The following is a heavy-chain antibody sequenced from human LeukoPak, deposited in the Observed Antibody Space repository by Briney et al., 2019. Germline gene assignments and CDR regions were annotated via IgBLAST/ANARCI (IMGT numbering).Heavy chain of an antibody. Sequence: GGSLRLSCAASGFTFSSYGMHWVRQAPGKGLEWMGGIIPIFGTTNYAQKFQGRVTITADESTSTAYMELSSLRSEDTAVYYCARYSGDYGDYVGKYYYYYYMDVWGKGTTVTISS. J-gene: IGHJ6*03. CDR1: GFTFSSYG. CDR2: IIPIFGTT. V-gene: IGHV1-69*01. D-gene: IGHD4-17*01. CDR3: ARYSGDYGDYVGKYYYYYYMDV.